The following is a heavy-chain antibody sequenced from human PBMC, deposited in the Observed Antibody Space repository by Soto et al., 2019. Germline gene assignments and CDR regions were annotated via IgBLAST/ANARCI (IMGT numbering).Heavy chain of an antibody. CDR2: IYHSGST. CDR3: ARDCTYYYGSGSSNYYYYYGMDG. CDR1: GYCISRGYY. V-gene: IGHV4-38-2*02. D-gene: IGHD3-10*01. J-gene: IGHJ6*02. Sequence: SETLSLTCAVSGYCISRGYYWGWIRQPPGKGLEWIGSIYHSGSTYYNPSLKSRVTMSVDTSKIQFSLELSSVTAAASAVYYGARDCTYYYGSGSSNYYYYYGMDGWGQGTTVTV.